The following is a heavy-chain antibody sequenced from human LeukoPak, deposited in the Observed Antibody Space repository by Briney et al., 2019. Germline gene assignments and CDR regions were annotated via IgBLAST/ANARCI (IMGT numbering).Heavy chain of an antibody. CDR3: ARGDDYVWGSYRPLYFDY. CDR2: INHSGST. V-gene: IGHV4-34*01. Sequence: KPSETLSLTCAVYGGSFSGYYWSWIRQPPGKGLEWIGEINHSGSTNYNPSLKSRVTISVDTSKNQFSLRLSSVTAADTAAYYCARGDDYVWGSYRPLYFDYWGQGTLVTVSS. D-gene: IGHD3-16*02. J-gene: IGHJ4*02. CDR1: GGSFSGYY.